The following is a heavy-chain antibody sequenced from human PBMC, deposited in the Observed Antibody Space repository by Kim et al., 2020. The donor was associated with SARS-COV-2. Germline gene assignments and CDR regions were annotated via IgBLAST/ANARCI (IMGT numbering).Heavy chain of an antibody. CDR3: AQSPITIFGVVNALAFDY. CDR2: ISDSGDRT. CDR1: EFSFSNYA. V-gene: IGHV3-23*01. Sequence: GGSLRLSCVASEFSFSNYAMAWVRQAPGKGLEWVSAISDSGDRTYYADSVKGRFSISRDNSKDTLYLQMSSLRAEDAAVYYCAQSPITIFGVVNALAFDYWGQGTLVTVSS. J-gene: IGHJ4*02. D-gene: IGHD3-3*01.